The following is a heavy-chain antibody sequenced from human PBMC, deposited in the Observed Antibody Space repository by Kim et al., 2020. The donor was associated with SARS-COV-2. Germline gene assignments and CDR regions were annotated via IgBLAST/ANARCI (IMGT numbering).Heavy chain of an antibody. Sequence: SETLSLTCTVSGGSISSYYWSWIRQPAGKGLEWIGRIYTSGSTNYNPSLKSRVTMSVDTSKNQFSPKLSSVTAADTAVYYCARETLGIFAVVTYYYYYYMDVWGTGTTGSVSS. J-gene: IGHJ6*03. CDR2: IYTSGST. V-gene: IGHV4-4*07. CDR3: ARETLGIFAVVTYYYYYYMDV. D-gene: IGHD3-3*01. CDR1: GGSISSYY.